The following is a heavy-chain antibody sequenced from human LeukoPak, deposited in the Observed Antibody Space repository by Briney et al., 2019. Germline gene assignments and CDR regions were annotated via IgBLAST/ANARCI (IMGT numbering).Heavy chain of an antibody. V-gene: IGHV4-39*01. J-gene: IGHJ6*03. CDR2: IYYSGST. Sequence: PSETLSLTCTVSGGSISTSSYYWGWIRQPPGKGLEWIGTIYYSGSTYYNPSLTSRVTISVDTSKNQFSLKLSSVTAADTAVYYCARHKDYYYSYMDVWGKGTTVTISS. CDR1: GGSISTSSYY. CDR3: ARHKDYYYSYMDV.